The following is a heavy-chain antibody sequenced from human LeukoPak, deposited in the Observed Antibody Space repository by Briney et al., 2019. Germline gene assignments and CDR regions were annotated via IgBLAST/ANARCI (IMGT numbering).Heavy chain of an antibody. V-gene: IGHV3-30-3*01. CDR3: ARTSFSYSSSWYNFDY. Sequence: GRSLRLSCAASGFTFSSYAMHWVRQAPGKGLEWVAVISYDGSNKYYADSVKGRFTISRDNSKNTLYLQVNSLRAEDTAVYHCARTSFSYSSSWYNFDYWGQGTLVTVSS. J-gene: IGHJ4*02. D-gene: IGHD6-13*01. CDR1: GFTFSSYA. CDR2: ISYDGSNK.